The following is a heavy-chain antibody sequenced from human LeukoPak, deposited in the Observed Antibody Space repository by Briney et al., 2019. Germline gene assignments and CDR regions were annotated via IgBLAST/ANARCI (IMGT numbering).Heavy chain of an antibody. CDR3: ARDSASSGYYYPDAFDI. CDR2: IIPILGIA. D-gene: IGHD3-22*01. CDR1: GGTFSSYA. V-gene: IGHV1-69*04. Sequence: SVNVSCKASGGTFSSYAISWVRQAPGQGLEWMGRIIPILGIANYAQKFQGRVTITADKSTSTAYMELSSLRSEDTAVYYCARDSASSGYYYPDAFDIWGQGTMVTVSS. J-gene: IGHJ3*02.